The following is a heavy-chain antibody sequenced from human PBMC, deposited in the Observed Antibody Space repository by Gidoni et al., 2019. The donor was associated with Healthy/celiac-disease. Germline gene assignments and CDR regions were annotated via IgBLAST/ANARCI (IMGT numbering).Heavy chain of an antibody. CDR2: ISAYNGNT. V-gene: IGHV1-18*01. CDR1: GYTFTSDG. D-gene: IGHD2-2*01. J-gene: IGHJ4*02. CDR3: ARSNGIVVVPAALRGLPGRY. Sequence: QVQLVQSAAEVKKPGASVKVSCKAAGYTFTSDGISWVRQAPGQGLEWMGWISAYNGNTNYEQKLQGRVTMTTDTSTSTDYMELRSLRSDDTAVYYCARSNGIVVVPAALRGLPGRYWGQGTLVTVSS.